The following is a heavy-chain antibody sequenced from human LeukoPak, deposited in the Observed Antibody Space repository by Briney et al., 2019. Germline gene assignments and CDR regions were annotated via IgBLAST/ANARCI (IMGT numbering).Heavy chain of an antibody. J-gene: IGHJ4*02. Sequence: GGSLRLSCAASGFTFSSYGMHWARQAPGKGLEGVAFIRYDGTNKYYADSVKGRFTISRDNSKNTLYLQMNSLRAEDTAVYYCVKVWDDSSGYLQYYFDYWGEGTLVTVSS. D-gene: IGHD3-22*01. CDR1: GFTFSSYG. CDR3: VKVWDDSSGYLQYYFDY. CDR2: IRYDGTNK. V-gene: IGHV3-30*02.